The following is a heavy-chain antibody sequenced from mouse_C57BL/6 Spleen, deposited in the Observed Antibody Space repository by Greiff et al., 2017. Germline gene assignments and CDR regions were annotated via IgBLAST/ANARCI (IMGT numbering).Heavy chain of an antibody. CDR1: GYTFTSYW. V-gene: IGHV1-50*01. J-gene: IGHJ2*01. CDR3: ARELYFDY. D-gene: IGHD4-1*01. CDR2: IDPSDSYT. Sequence: QVQLQQPGAELVKPGASVTLSCKASGYTFTSYWMQWVKQRPGQGLEWIGEIDPSDSYTNYNQRFKGKATLTVDTASSTAYMQLSSLTSEDSAVYYCARELYFDYWGQGTTLTVSA.